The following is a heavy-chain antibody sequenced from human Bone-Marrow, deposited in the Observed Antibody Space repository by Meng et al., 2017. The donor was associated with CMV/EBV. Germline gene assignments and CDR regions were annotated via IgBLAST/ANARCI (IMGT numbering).Heavy chain of an antibody. V-gene: IGHV1-18*01. CDR3: ARDWTLTGGNDY. D-gene: IGHD3/OR15-3a*01. CDR1: GYTFTSYG. Sequence: ASVKVFCKASGYTFTSYGISWVRQAPGQGLEWMRWISAYNGNTNYAQKLQGRVTMTTDTSTSTAYMELRSLRSDDTAVYYCARDWTLTGGNDYWGQGTLVTVSS. CDR2: ISAYNGNT. J-gene: IGHJ4*02.